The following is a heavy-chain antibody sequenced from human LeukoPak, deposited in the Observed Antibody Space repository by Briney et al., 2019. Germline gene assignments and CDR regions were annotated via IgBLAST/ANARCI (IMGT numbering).Heavy chain of an antibody. CDR1: GFTFSNAW. D-gene: IGHD4-17*01. Sequence: PGGSLRLSCAASGFTFSNAWMSWVRQAPGKGLEWVGRIKSKTDGGTTDYAAPVRGRFTISRDDSKNTLYLQMNSLKTEDTAVYYCTTVGGDYGDYELDYWGQGTLVTVSS. CDR2: IKSKTDGGTT. CDR3: TTVGGDYGDYELDY. V-gene: IGHV3-15*01. J-gene: IGHJ4*02.